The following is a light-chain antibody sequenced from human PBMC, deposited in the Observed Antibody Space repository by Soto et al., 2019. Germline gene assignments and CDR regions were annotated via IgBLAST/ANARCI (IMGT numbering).Light chain of an antibody. CDR2: GAS. CDR3: QQYGRSWWT. CDR1: QSVSSSY. Sequence: EIVLTQSPGTLSLSPGERATLSCRTSQSVSSSYLAWYQQKPGQAPRLLIYGASSRATGIPVRFSGSGSGTDFTLTISRLEPEDFAVYYCQQYGRSWWTFGQGTKVDIK. J-gene: IGKJ1*01. V-gene: IGKV3-20*01.